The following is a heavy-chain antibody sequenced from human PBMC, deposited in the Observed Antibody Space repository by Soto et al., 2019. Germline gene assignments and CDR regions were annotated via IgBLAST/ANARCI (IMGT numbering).Heavy chain of an antibody. CDR2: ITSSSGTI. CDR1: GFTFSTYT. CDR3: PRPNYASGKSHGMVV. D-gene: IGHD3-10*01. V-gene: IGHV3-48*02. Sequence: GGSLRLSCAASGFTFSTYTMNWVRQAPGKGLEWVSYITSSSGTIYYADSVKGRFTISRDNAKNSLYLQMNSLRDEDTAVYYCPRPNYASGKSHGMVVWGQGTKVTVSS. J-gene: IGHJ6*02.